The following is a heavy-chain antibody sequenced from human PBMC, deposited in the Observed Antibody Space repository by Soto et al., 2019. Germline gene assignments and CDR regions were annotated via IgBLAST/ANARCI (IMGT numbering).Heavy chain of an antibody. J-gene: IGHJ3*02. Sequence: QVQLVQSGPEVTKPGASVKVSCKASGYTFSSYGISWVRQAPGQGLEWMGWISTYNGNPNYAQKFQGRVTMTTDTSTSTAYMELRSLRSEDTAVCYCARAPLYSTSPKTAFDIWGQGTVVTVSS. CDR1: GYTFSSYG. V-gene: IGHV1-18*01. CDR3: ARAPLYSTSPKTAFDI. D-gene: IGHD6-6*01. CDR2: ISTYNGNP.